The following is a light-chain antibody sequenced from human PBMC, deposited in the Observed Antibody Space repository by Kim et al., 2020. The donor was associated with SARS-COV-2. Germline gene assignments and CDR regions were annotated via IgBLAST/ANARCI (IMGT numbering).Light chain of an antibody. J-gene: IGLJ3*02. CDR1: DFNIGSNY. Sequence: GQRVTISCAGSDFNIGSNYVHRYQQLPGTAPKLLMYMNNQRPSGVPDRFSGSKSGTSASLAISGLRSEDEADYYCATWDDSLRGPVFGGGTQLTVL. V-gene: IGLV1-47*01. CDR3: ATWDDSLRGPV. CDR2: MNN.